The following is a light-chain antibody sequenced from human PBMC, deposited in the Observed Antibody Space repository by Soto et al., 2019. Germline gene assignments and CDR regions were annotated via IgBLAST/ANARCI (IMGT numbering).Light chain of an antibody. J-gene: IGKJ4*01. V-gene: IGKV3-15*01. CDR1: QTVSNN. Sequence: ERVMTQFPATLSVSPGAKATLSCRASQTVSNNLAWYQQKPGQAPRLLIYFASTRATGVPARFSGSGSGTEFTLTISNLQSEDSSVYYCQHYNEWSLTFGGGTKWETK. CDR2: FAS. CDR3: QHYNEWSLT.